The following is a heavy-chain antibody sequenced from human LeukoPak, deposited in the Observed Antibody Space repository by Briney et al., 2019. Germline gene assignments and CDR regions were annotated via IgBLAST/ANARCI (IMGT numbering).Heavy chain of an antibody. Sequence: GGSLRLSCAVSGFTFSNYWMHWVRQTPEKGLVWVSRINRDGSSTNYADSVKGRFTISRDNAKNTLYLQMDSLRADDTAVYYCARDQEAPGFYFDYWGQGNLVTVSS. CDR1: GFTFSNYW. CDR3: ARDQEAPGFYFDY. V-gene: IGHV3-74*01. J-gene: IGHJ4*02. D-gene: IGHD1-14*01. CDR2: INRDGSST.